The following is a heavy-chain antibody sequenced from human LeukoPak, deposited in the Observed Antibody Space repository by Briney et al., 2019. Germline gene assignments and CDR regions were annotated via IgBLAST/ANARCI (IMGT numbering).Heavy chain of an antibody. V-gene: IGHV3-23*01. CDR2: ISGSGDNT. CDR1: GVTFSGFA. J-gene: IGHJ6*01. CDR3: AKMKGNPHTKYYMDV. D-gene: IGHD1-26*01. Sequence: GPSLRLSCPASGVTFSGFAMSSVRLPPGNGLEWVSCISGSGDNTLYADSVKGRFTISRDNSKNTLYLEMNSLRGEDTAIYYCAKMKGNPHTKYYMDVWGQGTTVTVSS.